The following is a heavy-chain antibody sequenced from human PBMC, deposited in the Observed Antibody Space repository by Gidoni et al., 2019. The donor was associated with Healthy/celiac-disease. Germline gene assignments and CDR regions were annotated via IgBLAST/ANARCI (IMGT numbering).Heavy chain of an antibody. CDR1: GFTFSSYS. D-gene: IGHD3-22*01. V-gene: IGHV3-21*01. CDR2: ISSSSSYI. J-gene: IGHJ6*03. Sequence: EVQLVESGGGLVKPGGSLRLSCAASGFTFSSYSMNWVRQAPGKGLEWVSSISSSSSYIYYADSVKGRFTISRDNAKNSLYLQMNSLRAEDTAVYYCAREKYDSSGYYYYYMDVWGKGTTVTVSS. CDR3: AREKYDSSGYYYYYMDV.